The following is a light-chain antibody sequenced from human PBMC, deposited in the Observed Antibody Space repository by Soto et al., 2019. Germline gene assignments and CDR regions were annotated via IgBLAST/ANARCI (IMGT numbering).Light chain of an antibody. CDR1: STDVGGYNY. CDR2: EVT. Sequence: QSALAQPSSVSGSPGQSITISCTGTSTDVGGYNYVSWYQHHSGKAPKLLIYEVTNRPSGISDRFSGSKSVNTASLTISGLQAEDESDYYCGSYSSTDTPVVFGTGTQLTVL. J-gene: IGLJ7*01. CDR3: GSYSSTDTPVV. V-gene: IGLV2-14*01.